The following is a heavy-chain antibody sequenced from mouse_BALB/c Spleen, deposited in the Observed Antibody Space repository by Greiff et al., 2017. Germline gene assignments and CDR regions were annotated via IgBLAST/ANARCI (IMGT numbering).Heavy chain of an antibody. Sequence: EVQLVESGGGLVQPGGSRKLSCAASGFTFSSFGMHWVRQAPEKGLEWVAYISSGSSTIYYADTVKGRFTISRDNPKNTLFLQMTSLRSEDTAMYYCARRDDYDDAMDYWGQGTSVTVSS. CDR2: ISSGSSTI. V-gene: IGHV5-17*02. CDR1: GFTFSSFG. D-gene: IGHD2-4*01. J-gene: IGHJ4*01. CDR3: ARRDDYDDAMDY.